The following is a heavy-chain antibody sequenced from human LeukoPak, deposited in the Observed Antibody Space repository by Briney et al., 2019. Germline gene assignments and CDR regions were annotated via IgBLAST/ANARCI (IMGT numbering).Heavy chain of an antibody. CDR1: GGSISSSSYY. Sequence: SETLSLTCTVSGGSISSSSYYWAWIRQPPGKGLEWIGSIYYSGSTYDNPSLKSRVTISVDMSKNQFSLELSSVTAADTAVYYCARTLRYFDWLPAGETDYWGQGTLVTVSS. CDR2: IYYSGST. V-gene: IGHV4-39*07. CDR3: ARTLRYFDWLPAGETDY. D-gene: IGHD3-9*01. J-gene: IGHJ4*02.